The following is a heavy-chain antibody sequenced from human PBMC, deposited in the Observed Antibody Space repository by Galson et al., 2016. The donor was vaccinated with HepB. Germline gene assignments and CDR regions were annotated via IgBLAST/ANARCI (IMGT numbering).Heavy chain of an antibody. CDR3: AREVGYSYVVTINWFDP. V-gene: IGHV3-23*01. CDR2: ISGSGIT. J-gene: IGHJ5*02. Sequence: SLRLSCAASGFTFSSYAMSWVRQSPGKGLEWVSAISGSGITYYADSVKGRFTISRDNSKNTVYLQMNSLRAEDTAVYYCAREVGYSYVVTINWFDPWGQGTLVTVSS. D-gene: IGHD5-18*01. CDR1: GFTFSSYA.